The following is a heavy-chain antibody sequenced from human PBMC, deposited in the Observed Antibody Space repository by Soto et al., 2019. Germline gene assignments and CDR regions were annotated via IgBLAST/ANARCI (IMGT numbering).Heavy chain of an antibody. J-gene: IGHJ3*02. CDR2: IYYSGST. CDR1: GGSISSYY. Sequence: QVQLQESGPGLVKPSETLSLTCTVSGGSISSYYWSWIRQPPGKGLEWIGYIYYSGSTNYNPSRKSRVTISLDTSKNQFSLKLSSVTAADTAVYYCARDRYDSSAYYIDIWGQGTMVTVSS. D-gene: IGHD3-22*01. V-gene: IGHV4-59*12. CDR3: ARDRYDSSAYYIDI.